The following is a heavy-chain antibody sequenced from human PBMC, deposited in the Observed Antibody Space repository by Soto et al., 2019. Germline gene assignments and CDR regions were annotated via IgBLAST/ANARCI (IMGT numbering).Heavy chain of an antibody. CDR3: AKVREDLVLLVALDS. V-gene: IGHV3-30*18. D-gene: IGHD5-12*01. CDR2: ISEDGSRK. CDR1: GFRFGAYA. Sequence: QVQLVESGGGVVQPGKSARLSCAASGFRFGAYAMHWVRQAPGKGLEWVAVISEDGSRKYYRDSVKGRFTISRDNSKNTLFLQMDRLRLEDTAVYSCAKVREDLVLLVALDSWGQGTRVTVSS. J-gene: IGHJ4*02.